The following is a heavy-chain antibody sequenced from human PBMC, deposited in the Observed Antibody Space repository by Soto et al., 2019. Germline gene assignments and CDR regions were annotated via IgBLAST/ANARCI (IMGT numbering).Heavy chain of an antibody. CDR2: FSGSGGAT. CDR3: AKAVGDY. D-gene: IGHD1-26*01. CDR1: GFIASNYA. Sequence: GSLRLSCAASGFIASNYAMSWVRQAPGKGLEWVSGFSGSGGATFYADSVKGRFTISSDSSKNTIYLQMDRLRADDTAVYYCAKAVGDYWCRGTLVTVSS. J-gene: IGHJ4*02. V-gene: IGHV3-23*01.